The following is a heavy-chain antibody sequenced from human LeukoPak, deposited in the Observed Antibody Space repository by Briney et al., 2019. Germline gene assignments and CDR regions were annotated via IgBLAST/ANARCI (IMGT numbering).Heavy chain of an antibody. J-gene: IGHJ4*02. CDR3: ARSTVTIDY. V-gene: IGHV3-72*01. CDR1: GFTFSDHY. CDR2: TRNKAHSYTT. Sequence: PGGSLRLSCAASGFTFSDHYMDWVRQAPGKGLEWVGRTRNKAHSYTTEYAASVKGRFTISRDDSKNSLYLQVNSLKTEDTAVYYCARSTVTIDYWGQGTLVTVSS. D-gene: IGHD4-11*01.